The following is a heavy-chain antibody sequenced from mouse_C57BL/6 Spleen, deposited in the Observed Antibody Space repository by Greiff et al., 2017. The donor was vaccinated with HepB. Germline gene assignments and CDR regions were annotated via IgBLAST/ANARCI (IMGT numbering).Heavy chain of an antibody. Sequence: VQLQQPGAELVKPGASVKLSCKASGYTFTSYWMHWVKQRPGQGLEWIGMIHPNSGSTNYNEKFKSKATLTVDKSSSTAYMQLSSLTSEDSAVYYCARGGDDGYFWYFDVWGTGTTVTVSS. CDR2: IHPNSGST. CDR3: ARGGDDGYFWYFDV. D-gene: IGHD2-3*01. CDR1: GYTFTSYW. V-gene: IGHV1-64*01. J-gene: IGHJ1*03.